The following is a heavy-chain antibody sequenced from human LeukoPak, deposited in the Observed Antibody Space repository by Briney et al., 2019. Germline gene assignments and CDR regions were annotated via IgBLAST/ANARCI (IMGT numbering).Heavy chain of an antibody. J-gene: IGHJ3*02. Sequence: ASVKVSCKASGYTFTSYGISWVRQAPGQGLEWMGWISAYNGNTNYAQKLQGRVTMTTDTSTSTAYMELRSLRSDDAAVYYCARDLGGDSSGCTWAFDIWGQGTMVTVSS. V-gene: IGHV1-18*01. CDR2: ISAYNGNT. CDR1: GYTFTSYG. CDR3: ARDLGGDSSGCTWAFDI. D-gene: IGHD6-19*01.